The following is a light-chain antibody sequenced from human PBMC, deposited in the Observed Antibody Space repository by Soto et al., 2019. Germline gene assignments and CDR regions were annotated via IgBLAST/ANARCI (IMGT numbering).Light chain of an antibody. Sequence: QSALTQPASVSGSPGQSITISCTGSSSDVGSYNLVSWYQQLPGEAPKLMIYEGSKRPSGVSNRFSGSKSGNTASLTISGLPAEDEADYYRCSFDRSSTLVFGGGTKVTVL. CDR2: EGS. CDR3: CSFDRSSTLV. V-gene: IGLV2-23*01. J-gene: IGLJ2*01. CDR1: SSDVGSYNL.